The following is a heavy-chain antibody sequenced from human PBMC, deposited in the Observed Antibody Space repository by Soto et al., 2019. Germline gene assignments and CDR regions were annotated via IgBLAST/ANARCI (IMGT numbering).Heavy chain of an antibody. D-gene: IGHD3-22*01. J-gene: IGHJ6*02. V-gene: IGHV4-39*01. CDR3: ARRSGHSSGYPFYYYYYGMDV. CDR2: IYYSGST. Sequence: SETLSLTCTVSGGSISSSSYYWGWIRQPPGKGLEWIGSIYYSGSTYYNPSLKSRVTISVDTSKNQFSLKLSSVTAADTAVYYCARRSGHSSGYPFYYYYYGMDVWGQGTTVTVSS. CDR1: GGSISSSSYY.